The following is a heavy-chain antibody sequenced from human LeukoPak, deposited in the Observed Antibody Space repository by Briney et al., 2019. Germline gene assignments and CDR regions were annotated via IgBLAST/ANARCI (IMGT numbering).Heavy chain of an antibody. V-gene: IGHV3-74*01. CDR2: IKSDGSSA. D-gene: IGHD5-24*01. CDR1: GFTFSNYW. J-gene: IGHJ3*02. Sequence: GRSLRLSCAASGFTFSNYWMHWVRQAPGKGLVWVSRIKSDGSSASYADFVKGRFTISRDNAKNTVYLQMSSLRADDTAVYYCARGGRDGYPADAFDIRGQGTMVTVSS. CDR3: ARGGRDGYPADAFDI.